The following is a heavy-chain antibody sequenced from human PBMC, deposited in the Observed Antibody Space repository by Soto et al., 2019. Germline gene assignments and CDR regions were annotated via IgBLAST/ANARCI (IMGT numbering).Heavy chain of an antibody. CDR2: IIPIFGTA. CDR1: GGTFSSYA. J-gene: IGHJ4*02. V-gene: IGHV1-69*06. CDR3: ARDSEQQLFDY. Sequence: GASVKVSCKASGGTFSSYATSWVRQAPGQGLEWMGGIIPIFGTANYAQKFQGRVTITADKSTSTAYMELSSLRSEDTAVYYCARDSEQQLFDYWGQGTLVTVSS. D-gene: IGHD6-13*01.